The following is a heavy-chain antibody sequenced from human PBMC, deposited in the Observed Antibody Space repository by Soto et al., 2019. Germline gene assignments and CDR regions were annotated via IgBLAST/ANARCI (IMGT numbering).Heavy chain of an antibody. J-gene: IGHJ4*02. CDR3: ARGDASGY. CDR2: IDISGSAI. CDR1: GFTFSSYE. V-gene: IGHV3-48*03. Sequence: EVQLVESGGGFVQPGGSLRLSCVASGFTFSSYEMNWVRQAPGKGMQWVSYIDISGSAIYYADYVKGRFTISRDNAKNSLYLQMNSLRAEDTALYYCARGDASGYWGQGTLVTVSS. D-gene: IGHD2-2*01.